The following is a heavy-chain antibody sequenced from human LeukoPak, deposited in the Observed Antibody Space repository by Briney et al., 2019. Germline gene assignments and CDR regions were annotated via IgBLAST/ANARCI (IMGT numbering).Heavy chain of an antibody. V-gene: IGHV3-15*01. CDR1: GFTFSNAW. CDR3: ALGGDYFDY. D-gene: IGHD4-17*01. CDR2: IKSKTDGGTT. Sequence: GGALRLSGAASGFTFSNAWMSWVRQAPGKGLEWVGRIKSKTDGGTTDYTAPVKGRFTISRDDSKNTLYLRMNSLKTEDTAVYYCALGGDYFDYWGQGTLVTVSS. J-gene: IGHJ4*02.